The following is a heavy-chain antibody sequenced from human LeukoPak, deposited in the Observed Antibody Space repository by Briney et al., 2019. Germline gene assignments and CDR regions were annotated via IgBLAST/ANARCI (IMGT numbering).Heavy chain of an antibody. CDR2: ISYDGSNK. CDR1: GFTFSSYA. CDR3: ARDIVWQRYYYYGMDV. Sequence: GRSLRLSCAASGFTFSSYAMHWVRQAPGKGLEWVAVISYDGSNKYYADSVKGRFTISRDNSKNTLYLQMNSLRAEDTAVYYCARDIVWQRYYYYGMDVWGQGTTVTVSS. V-gene: IGHV3-30*04. D-gene: IGHD2-15*01. J-gene: IGHJ6*02.